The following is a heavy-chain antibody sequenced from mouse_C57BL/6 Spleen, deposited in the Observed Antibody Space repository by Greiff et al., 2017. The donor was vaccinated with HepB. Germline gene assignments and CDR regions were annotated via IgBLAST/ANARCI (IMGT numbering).Heavy chain of an antibody. Sequence: VKVVESGPELVKPGASVKISCKASGYAFSSSWMNWVKQRPGKGLEWIGRIYPGDGDTNYNGKFKGKATLTADKSSSTAYMQLSSLTSEDSAVYFCARSRNWDWYFDVWGTGTTVTVSS. CDR2: IYPGDGDT. J-gene: IGHJ1*03. CDR3: ARSRNWDWYFDV. CDR1: GYAFSSSW. D-gene: IGHD4-1*01. V-gene: IGHV1-82*01.